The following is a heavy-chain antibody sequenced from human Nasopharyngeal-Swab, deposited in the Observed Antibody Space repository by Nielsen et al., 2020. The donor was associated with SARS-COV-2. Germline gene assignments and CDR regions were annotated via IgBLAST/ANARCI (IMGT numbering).Heavy chain of an antibody. V-gene: IGHV3-23*01. J-gene: IGHJ5*02. Sequence: GGSLRLSCAASGFTFSSYAMNWVRQAPGKGLEWVSAISRTSSTYYADSVKGRFTVSRDNSKNTLYLQMNSLRAEDTAVYYCAKEKSVLGLESDWFDPWGQGTLVTVSS. CDR3: AKEKSVLGLESDWFDP. CDR2: ISRTSST. CDR1: GFTFSSYA. D-gene: IGHD3-3*01.